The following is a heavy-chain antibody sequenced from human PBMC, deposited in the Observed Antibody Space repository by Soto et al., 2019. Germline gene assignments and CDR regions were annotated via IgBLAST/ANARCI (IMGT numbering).Heavy chain of an antibody. V-gene: IGHV3-48*01. CDR2: ISSSSSTI. J-gene: IGHJ6*03. CDR1: GFTFSSYS. D-gene: IGHD1-1*01. Sequence: GGSLRLSCAASGFTFSSYSMNWVRQAPGKGLEWVSYISSSSSTIYYADSVKGRFTISRDNAKNSLYLQMNSLRAEDTAVYYCARANWNDDYYYYYMDVWGKGTTVTVS. CDR3: ARANWNDDYYYYYMDV.